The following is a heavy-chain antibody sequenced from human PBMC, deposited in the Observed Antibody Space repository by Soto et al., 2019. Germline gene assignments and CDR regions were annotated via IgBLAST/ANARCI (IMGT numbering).Heavy chain of an antibody. CDR2: FYYSGIT. D-gene: IGHD1-26*01. V-gene: IGHV4-61*01. J-gene: IGHJ1*01. CDR1: GGSVLSGNYY. Sequence: SETLSLTCTVSGGSVLSGNYYWSWIRQPPGKGLERIGYFYYSGITNYNPSLKNRVTISVDTSKNQFSLNLTSVTAADTAVYYCAVPPPWEPPPSQQWGQSTLVTVSS. CDR3: AVPPPWEPPPSQQ.